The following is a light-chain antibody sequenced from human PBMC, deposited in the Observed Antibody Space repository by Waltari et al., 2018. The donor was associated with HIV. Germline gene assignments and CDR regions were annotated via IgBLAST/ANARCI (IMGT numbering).Light chain of an antibody. V-gene: IGKV3-11*01. CDR2: DAS. CDR1: QSVSIY. CDR3: QQRDSWPT. Sequence: EIVLTQSPATLSLSPGERATLSCRASQSVSIYLAWYQQKPGQAPRLLIYDASNRATGIPARFSGSGSGTDFTLTISSLEPEDFAVYYCQQRDSWPTFGQGTKVEIK. J-gene: IGKJ1*01.